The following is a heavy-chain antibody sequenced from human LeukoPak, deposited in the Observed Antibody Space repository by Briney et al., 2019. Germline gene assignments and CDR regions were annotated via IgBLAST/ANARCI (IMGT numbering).Heavy chain of an antibody. D-gene: IGHD3-10*01. CDR3: ATHGIITMVRGAVDY. Sequence: GASVKVSCKVSGYTLTELSMHWVRQAPGKGLEWMGGFDPEDGETIYAQKFQGRVTMTEDTSTDTAYMELSSLRSEDTAVYYCATHGIITMVRGAVDYWGQGTLVTVSS. J-gene: IGHJ4*02. V-gene: IGHV1-24*01. CDR2: FDPEDGET. CDR1: GYTLTELS.